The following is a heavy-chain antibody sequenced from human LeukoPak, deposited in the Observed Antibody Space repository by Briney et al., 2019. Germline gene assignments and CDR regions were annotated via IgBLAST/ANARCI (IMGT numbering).Heavy chain of an antibody. D-gene: IGHD6-13*01. CDR3: AQDIVAAGTVGNDY. J-gene: IGHJ4*02. CDR1: GFTFDDYA. V-gene: IGHV3-9*01. CDR2: ISWNSGSI. Sequence: GGSLRLSCAASGFTFDDYAMHWVRQAPGKGLEWVSGISWNSGSIGYADSVKGRFTISRDNAKNSLYLQMNSLRAEDTALYYCAQDIVAAGTVGNDYWGQGTLVTVSS.